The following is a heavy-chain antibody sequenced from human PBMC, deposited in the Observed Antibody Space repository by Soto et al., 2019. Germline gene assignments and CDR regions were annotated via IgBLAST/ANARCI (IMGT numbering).Heavy chain of an antibody. Sequence: RGSLRLSCAASGFAFSSYVMSWVRQAPGKGLEWVSVISGSGGNTYYADSVKGRFTISGDNSKIMLYLQMNSLRAEDTAVYYCANLGYCSRTSCYDFDYWGHGTLVTVSS. J-gene: IGHJ4*01. CDR2: ISGSGGNT. D-gene: IGHD2-2*01. CDR3: ANLGYCSRTSCYDFDY. CDR1: GFAFSSYV. V-gene: IGHV3-23*01.